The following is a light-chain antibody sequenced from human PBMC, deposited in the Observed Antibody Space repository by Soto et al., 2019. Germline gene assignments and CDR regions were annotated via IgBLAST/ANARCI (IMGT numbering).Light chain of an antibody. J-gene: IGKJ1*01. CDR3: QRYNDK. Sequence: DIQMTQSPSTLSASVGDRVTITCRASQSISRWLAWYQQKSGKAPKFLIYGASSLESGVPSRFSGSGSGTEFTLTISSLQPDDSATYFCQRYNDKFGQGTKVDIK. V-gene: IGKV1-5*01. CDR2: GAS. CDR1: QSISRW.